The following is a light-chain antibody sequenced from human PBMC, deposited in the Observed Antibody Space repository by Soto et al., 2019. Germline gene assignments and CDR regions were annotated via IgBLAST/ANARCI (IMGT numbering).Light chain of an antibody. CDR2: LDSDGSH. CDR1: SGHSSYA. Sequence: QLVLTQSPSASASLGASVKLTCTLSSGHSSYAIAWHQQQPEKGPRYLMKLDSDGSHTKGDAIPDRVSGSSSGAERYLTISVLQSEDEADYYCQTWGTGTHVVFGGGTKLTVL. CDR3: QTWGTGTHVV. V-gene: IGLV4-69*01. J-gene: IGLJ2*01.